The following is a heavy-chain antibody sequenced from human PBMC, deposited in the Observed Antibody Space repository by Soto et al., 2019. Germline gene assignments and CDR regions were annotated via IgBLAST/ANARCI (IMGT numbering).Heavy chain of an antibody. J-gene: IGHJ4*02. Sequence: QVQLVESGGGVVQPGRSLRLSCAASGFTFSSYAMHWVRQAPGKGLEWVAVISYDGSNKYYADSVKGRFTISRDNSKNTLYLQMNSLRAEDTAVYYSARAPISVAGAPYYFDYWGQGTLVTVSS. CDR1: GFTFSSYA. CDR3: ARAPISVAGAPYYFDY. D-gene: IGHD6-19*01. CDR2: ISYDGSNK. V-gene: IGHV3-30-3*01.